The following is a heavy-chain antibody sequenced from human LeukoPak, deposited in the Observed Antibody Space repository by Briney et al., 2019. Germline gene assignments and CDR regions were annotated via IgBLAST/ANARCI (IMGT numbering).Heavy chain of an antibody. CDR3: ARDETRMRVVVAAYKN. J-gene: IGHJ4*02. D-gene: IGHD2-15*01. Sequence: GGSLRLSCAASGFTFSSYSMNWVRQAPGKGLEWVSSISSSSSYIYYADSVKGRFTISRDNAKNSLYLQMNSLRAEDTAVYYCARDETRMRVVVAAYKNWGQGTLVTVSS. CDR1: GFTFSSYS. V-gene: IGHV3-21*01. CDR2: ISSSSSYI.